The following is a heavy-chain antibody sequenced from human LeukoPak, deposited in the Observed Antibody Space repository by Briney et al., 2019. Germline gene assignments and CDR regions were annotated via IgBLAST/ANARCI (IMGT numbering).Heavy chain of an antibody. V-gene: IGHV3-7*01. J-gene: IGHJ3*02. D-gene: IGHD2-15*01. CDR1: GFTFSSYG. CDR2: IKPDGSEK. CDR3: AREDMWAFDI. Sequence: GGSLRLSCAASGFTFSSYGMHWVRQAPGKGLEWVANIKPDGSEKDYVDSVKGRFTISRDNAKNSLYLQMDSLRAEDTAVYYCAREDMWAFDIWGQGTMVTVSS.